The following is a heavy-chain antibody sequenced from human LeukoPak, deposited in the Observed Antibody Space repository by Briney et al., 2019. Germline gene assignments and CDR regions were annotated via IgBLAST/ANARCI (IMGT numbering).Heavy chain of an antibody. J-gene: IGHJ5*02. D-gene: IGHD3-3*01. Sequence: ASVKVSCKASGGTFSSYAISWVRQAPGQGLEWMGGIIPIFGTANYAQKFQGRVTITADESTSTAYMELSSLRSEDTAVYYCAIRKRYLWSGYPYNWFDPRGQGTLVTVSS. CDR2: IIPIFGTA. CDR3: AIRKRYLWSGYPYNWFDP. V-gene: IGHV1-69*13. CDR1: GGTFSSYA.